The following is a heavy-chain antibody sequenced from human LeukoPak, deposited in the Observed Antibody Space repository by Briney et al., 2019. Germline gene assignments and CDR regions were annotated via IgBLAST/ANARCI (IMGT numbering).Heavy chain of an antibody. J-gene: IGHJ3*02. CDR1: GYILTGYY. D-gene: IGHD3-16*01. CDR3: ARPDCWASHSGFDI. CDR2: INHDRGVT. Sequence: SVTLSCKASGYILTGYYMHWVRQAPGQGLEWMGWINHDRGVTDYAQNFQGRVTNTRDTPLSTPHMQQSRLRSDDTPVYYCARPDCWASHSGFDIWGQGTLFTVSS. V-gene: IGHV1-2*02.